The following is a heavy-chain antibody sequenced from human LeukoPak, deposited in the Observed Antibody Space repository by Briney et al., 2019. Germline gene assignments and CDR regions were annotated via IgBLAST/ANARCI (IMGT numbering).Heavy chain of an antibody. CDR1: GYTFTGYY. Sequence: ASVKVSCKASGYTFTGYYMHWVRQATGQGLEWMGWINPNSGGTNYAQKLQGRVTMTRDTSISTAYMELSRLRSVDSSLENCVRDWVAWVQGTLVTVSS. V-gene: IGHV1-2*02. CDR2: INPNSGGT. CDR3: VRDWVA. D-gene: IGHD2-15*01. J-gene: IGHJ5*02.